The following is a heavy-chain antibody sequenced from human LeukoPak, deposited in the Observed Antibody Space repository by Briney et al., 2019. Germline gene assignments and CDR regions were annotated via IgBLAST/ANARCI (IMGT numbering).Heavy chain of an antibody. CDR3: AREGTIPIGTDYYYGMDV. CDR1: GGSISSYY. Sequence: SETLSLTCTVSGGSISSYYWSWIRQPAGKGLEWIGRIYTSGSTNYNPSLKSRVTMSVDTSKNQFSLKLSSVTAADTAVYYCAREGTIPIGTDYYYGMDVWGQGTTVTVSS. D-gene: IGHD1-1*01. V-gene: IGHV4-4*07. CDR2: IYTSGST. J-gene: IGHJ6*02.